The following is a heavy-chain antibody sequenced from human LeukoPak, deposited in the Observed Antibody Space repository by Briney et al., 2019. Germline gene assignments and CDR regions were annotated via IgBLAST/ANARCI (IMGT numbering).Heavy chain of an antibody. CDR1: GGSISSYY. Sequence: PSETLSLTCTLPGGSISSYYWSWIRQPPGEGREWIGYTYYSESTNYNPNLKSRVTISVDTSKNQFSQKLSSVTAADTAVYYCARVITMVRGAPQKYNWCDPWGQGTLVTVSS. V-gene: IGHV4-59*01. J-gene: IGHJ5*02. CDR3: ARVITMVRGAPQKYNWCDP. D-gene: IGHD3-10*01. CDR2: TYYSEST.